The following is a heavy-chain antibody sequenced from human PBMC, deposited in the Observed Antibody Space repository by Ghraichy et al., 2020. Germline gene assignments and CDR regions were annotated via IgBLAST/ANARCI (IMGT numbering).Heavy chain of an antibody. Sequence: SVKVSCKASGGTFSSYAISWVRQAPGQGLEWMGGIIPIFGTANYAQKFQGRVTITADESTSTAYMELSSLRSEDTAVYYCAREGITMVRGVIIRARGPDYWGQGTLVTVSS. CDR3: AREGITMVRGVIIRARGPDY. V-gene: IGHV1-69*13. CDR2: IIPIFGTA. J-gene: IGHJ4*02. CDR1: GGTFSSYA. D-gene: IGHD3-10*01.